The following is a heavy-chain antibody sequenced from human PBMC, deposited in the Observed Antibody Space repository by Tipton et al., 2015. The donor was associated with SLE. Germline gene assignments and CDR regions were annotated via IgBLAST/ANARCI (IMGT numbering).Heavy chain of an antibody. V-gene: IGHV4-34*01. J-gene: IGHJ4*02. Sequence: TLSLTCAVYGGSFSGYYWSWIRQPPGKGLEWIGEINHSGSTNYNPSLKSRVTISVDTSKNQFFLKLSSVTAADTAVYYCARQGVDSGRYDDYWGQGTLVTVSS. CDR3: ARQGVDSGRYDDY. CDR1: GGSFSGYY. CDR2: INHSGST. D-gene: IGHD1-26*01.